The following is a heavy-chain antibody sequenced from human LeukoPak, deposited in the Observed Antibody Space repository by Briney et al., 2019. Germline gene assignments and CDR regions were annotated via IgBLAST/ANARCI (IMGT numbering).Heavy chain of an antibody. D-gene: IGHD3-10*01. V-gene: IGHV4-38-2*02. CDR3: AGDWAVYYGSGSPRFDP. CDR1: GYSISSAYH. Sequence: SETLSLTCSVSGYSISSAYHWGWIRQPPGKGREWIGSIHHSGTTHYNPSLKSRVTMSVDTSKNQFSLKLSSVTAADTAVYYCAGDWAVYYGSGSPRFDPWGQGTLVTVSS. CDR2: IHHSGTT. J-gene: IGHJ5*02.